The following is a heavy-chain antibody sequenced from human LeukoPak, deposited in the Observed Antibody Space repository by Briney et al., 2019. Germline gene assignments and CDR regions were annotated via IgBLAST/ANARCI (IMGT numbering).Heavy chain of an antibody. J-gene: IGHJ4*02. Sequence: GGSLRLSCAASGFTFSRYWMSWVRQAPGTGREGLANIKQDGSEKYYVDSVKGRFTISRDNAKNSLYLQMNSLRAEDTAVYYCARAGGYSYGYFDYWGQGTLVTVSS. V-gene: IGHV3-7*03. D-gene: IGHD5-18*01. CDR3: ARAGGYSYGYFDY. CDR2: IKQDGSEK. CDR1: GFTFSRYW.